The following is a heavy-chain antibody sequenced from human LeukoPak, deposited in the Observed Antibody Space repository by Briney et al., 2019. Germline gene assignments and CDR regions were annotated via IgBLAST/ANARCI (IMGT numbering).Heavy chain of an antibody. CDR2: INPNSGGT. V-gene: IGHV1-2*04. CDR1: GYTFTGYY. D-gene: IGHD6-19*01. Sequence: ASVKVSCKASGYTFTGYYMHWVRQAPGQGLEWMGWINPNSGGTNYAQKFQGWVTMTRDTSISTAHMELSRLRSDDTAVYYCARELRPYSSGWYFEFDYWGQGTLVTVSS. CDR3: ARELRPYSSGWYFEFDY. J-gene: IGHJ4*02.